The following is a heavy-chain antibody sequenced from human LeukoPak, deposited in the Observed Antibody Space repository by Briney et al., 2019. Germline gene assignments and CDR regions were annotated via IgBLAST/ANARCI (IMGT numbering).Heavy chain of an antibody. Sequence: PGRSLRLSCAASGFTFDDYAMHWVRQAPGKGLEGVSGISWNSGSIGYADSVKGRFTISRDNAKNSLYLQMNSLRAEDTALYYCAKVLMGHYYYYGMDVWGQGTTVTVSS. V-gene: IGHV3-9*01. J-gene: IGHJ6*02. CDR2: ISWNSGSI. CDR1: GFTFDDYA. CDR3: AKVLMGHYYYYGMDV. D-gene: IGHD3-10*01.